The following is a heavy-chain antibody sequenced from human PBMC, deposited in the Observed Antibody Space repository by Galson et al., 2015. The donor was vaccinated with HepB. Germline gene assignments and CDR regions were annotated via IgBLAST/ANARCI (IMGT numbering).Heavy chain of an antibody. J-gene: IGHJ6*02. D-gene: IGHD2-2*01. V-gene: IGHV1-18*04. CDR3: ASQLLEIDYYYYGMDV. CDR2: ISAYNGNT. CDR1: GYTFTSYG. Sequence: SCKASGYTFTSYGISWVRQAPGQGLEWMGWISAYNGNTNYAQKLQGRVTMTTDTSTSTAYMELRSLRSDDTAVYYCASQLLEIDYYYYGMDVWGQGTTVTVSS.